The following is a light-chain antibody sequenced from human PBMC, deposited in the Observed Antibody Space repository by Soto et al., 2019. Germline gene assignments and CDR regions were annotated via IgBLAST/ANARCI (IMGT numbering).Light chain of an antibody. CDR3: QQYDLPPPT. V-gene: IGKV3-20*01. Sequence: EIVLTQSPGTLSLSPGERATLSCRPSQTISSSYLAWYQQKPGQAPRLLLHGASSWATCLPDRFSGSGSGTDFTLTITCLKPEDFRVYYCQQYDLPPPTFGQETNVEF. CDR2: GAS. J-gene: IGKJ2*01. CDR1: QTISSSY.